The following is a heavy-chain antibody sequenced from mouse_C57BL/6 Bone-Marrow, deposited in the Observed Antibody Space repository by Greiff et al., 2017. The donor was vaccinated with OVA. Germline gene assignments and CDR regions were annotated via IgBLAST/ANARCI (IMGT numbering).Heavy chain of an antibody. D-gene: IGHD3-1*01. CDR1: GYTFTSYW. J-gene: IGHJ2*01. Sequence: QVQLQQPGAELVKPGASVKLSCKASGYTFTSYWITWVKQRPGQGLEWIGDIYPGSGSTNYNEKFKSKATLTVDKSSSTAYMQLSSLTSEDSAVYYCARSGLYFFDYWGQGTTLTVSS. V-gene: IGHV1-55*01. CDR3: ARSGLYFFDY. CDR2: IYPGSGST.